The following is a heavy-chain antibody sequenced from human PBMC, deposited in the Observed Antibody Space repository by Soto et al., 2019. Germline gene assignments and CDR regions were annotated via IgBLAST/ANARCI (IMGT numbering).Heavy chain of an antibody. D-gene: IGHD4-4*01. J-gene: IGHJ6*02. CDR3: ARVYSNYGRVYYGMDV. CDR2: IYYSGST. CDR1: GGSISSSSYY. Sequence: SETLSLTCTVSGGSISSSSYYWGWIRQPPGKGLEWIGSIYYSGSTYYNPSLKSRVTISVDTSKNQFSLKLSSVTAADTAVYYCARVYSNYGRVYYGMDVWGQGTTVTVSS. V-gene: IGHV4-39*01.